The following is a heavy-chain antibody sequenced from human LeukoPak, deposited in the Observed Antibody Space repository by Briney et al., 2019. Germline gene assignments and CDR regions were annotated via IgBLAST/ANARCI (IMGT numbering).Heavy chain of an antibody. CDR3: ARGEPSIASTGAPPFDL. CDR2: IYCSGST. Sequence: SENLSLTCTVSGGSIRSYYWEWIRQPPGKGLEWIGYIYCSGSTDYNPSLKSRVTLSVDTSKNQFSQRLSSVTAADTAVYYCARGEPSIASTGAPPFDLWGRGTLVTVSS. CDR1: GGSIRSYY. D-gene: IGHD6-13*01. J-gene: IGHJ2*01. V-gene: IGHV4-59*01.